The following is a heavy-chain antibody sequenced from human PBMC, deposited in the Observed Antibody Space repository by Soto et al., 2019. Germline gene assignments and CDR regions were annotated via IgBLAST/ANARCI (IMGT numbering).Heavy chain of an antibody. V-gene: IGHV3-30*18. J-gene: IGHJ5*02. CDR3: AKGGSSSSRYFDT. Sequence: QVQLVESGGGVVQPGRSLRLSCAASGFTFSGYGMHWVRQAPGKGLEWVAVISFEGSKKYYANSVEGRFTISRDNSKNTLFLQMNSLGAEETAVYYCAKGGSSSSRYFDTWGQGTLVTVSS. CDR1: GFTFSGYG. D-gene: IGHD6-6*01. CDR2: ISFEGSKK.